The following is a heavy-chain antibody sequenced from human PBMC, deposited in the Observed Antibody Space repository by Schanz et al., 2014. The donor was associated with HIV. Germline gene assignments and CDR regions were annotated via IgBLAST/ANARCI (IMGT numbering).Heavy chain of an antibody. D-gene: IGHD3-22*01. CDR2: MYYSGST. CDR1: GGSISSGDYY. V-gene: IGHV4-30-4*01. CDR3: ARVPPSDSSGYYPFDY. J-gene: IGHJ4*02. Sequence: QVQLQESGPGLVKPSQTLSLTCTVSGGSISSGDYYWSWIRQPPGKGLEWIGYMYYSGSTYYNPSLQSRVTISVDTSKNQFSLKLSSVTAADTAVYYCARVPPSDSSGYYPFDYWGQGTLVTVSS.